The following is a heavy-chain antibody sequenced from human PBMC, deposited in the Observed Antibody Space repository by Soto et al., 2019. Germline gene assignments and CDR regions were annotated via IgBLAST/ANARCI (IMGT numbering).Heavy chain of an antibody. CDR3: ACLGAGGTFDY. D-gene: IGHD3-16*01. CDR2: ISYSGSP. J-gene: IGHJ4*02. Sequence: QVQLQDSGPGLVKPSQTLSLTCTVSGGSISSGGYYWSWIRQHPGKGLEWIGYISYSGSPYYNPSLKSRVTISVDTSKNQFSLKLSSVTAADTAVYYWACLGAGGTFDYWGQGTLVTVSS. CDR1: GGSISSGGYY. V-gene: IGHV4-31*03.